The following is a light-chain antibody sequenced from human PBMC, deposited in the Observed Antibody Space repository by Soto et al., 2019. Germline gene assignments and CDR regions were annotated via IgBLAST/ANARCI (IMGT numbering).Light chain of an antibody. CDR3: HQYNNGPTYT. CDR2: GAS. V-gene: IGKV3-15*01. J-gene: IGKJ2*01. CDR1: QSISSS. Sequence: EIVMTQSPATLSVSPGERATLSCRASQSISSSLAWYQQKPGQAPRLLIYGASTRASGIPARFSGSGSGTEFPLTISSLQSEDFAVYSCHQYNNGPTYTFGQGTKLEIK.